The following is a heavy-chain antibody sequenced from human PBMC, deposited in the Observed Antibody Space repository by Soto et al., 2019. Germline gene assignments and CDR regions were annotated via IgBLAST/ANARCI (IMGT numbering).Heavy chain of an antibody. Sequence: PGGSLRLSYAASGFTFSSYGMHWVRQAPGKGLEWVAVISYDGSNKYYADSVKGRFTISRDNSKNTLYLQMNSLIAEDTAVYYCAKPGGIQLWLYYYYGMDVWGQGTTVTVSS. CDR2: ISYDGSNK. D-gene: IGHD5-18*01. V-gene: IGHV3-30*18. CDR3: AKPGGIQLWLYYYYGMDV. CDR1: GFTFSSYG. J-gene: IGHJ6*02.